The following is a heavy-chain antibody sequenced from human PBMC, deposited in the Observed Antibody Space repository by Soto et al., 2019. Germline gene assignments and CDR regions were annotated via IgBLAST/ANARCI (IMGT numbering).Heavy chain of an antibody. CDR2: IIPIFGTA. J-gene: IGHJ5*02. CDR1: GGTFSSYA. CDR3: ARSREVATNWFDP. Sequence: SVKVSCKASGGTFSSYAISWVRQAPGQGLEWMGGIIPIFGTANYAQKFQGRVTITADESTSTAYMELSSLRSEDAAVYYCARSREVATNWFDPWGQGTLVTVSS. D-gene: IGHD2-15*01. V-gene: IGHV1-69*13.